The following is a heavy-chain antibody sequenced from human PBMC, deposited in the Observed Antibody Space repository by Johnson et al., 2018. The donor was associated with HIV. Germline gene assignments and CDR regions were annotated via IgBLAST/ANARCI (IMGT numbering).Heavy chain of an antibody. J-gene: IGHJ3*02. V-gene: IGHV3-30*02. D-gene: IGHD1-1*01. Sequence: QMLLVESGGGLVQPGGSLRLSCAASGFTFSSYGMHWVRQAPGKGLEWVAFIRYDGSNKYYADSVKGRFTISRDNSKNTLYLQMNSLRAEDTAVYYCAKVGGTTILRDAVDIWGQGTMVTVSS. CDR2: IRYDGSNK. CDR1: GFTFSSYG. CDR3: AKVGGTTILRDAVDI.